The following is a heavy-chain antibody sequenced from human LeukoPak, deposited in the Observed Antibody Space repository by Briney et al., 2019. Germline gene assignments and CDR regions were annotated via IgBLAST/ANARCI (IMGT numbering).Heavy chain of an antibody. CDR2: ISPVFGTA. CDR3: ATGPAAGNWFDP. V-gene: IGHV1-69*05. D-gene: IGHD6-13*01. CDR1: GGTFISYA. J-gene: IGHJ5*02. Sequence: ASVKVSCKASGGTFISYAISWGRQAPGQGPEWRGRISPVFGTADYAQNFQGRVTITTDESTSTAYMELRSLRSEDTAVYYCATGPAAGNWFDPWGQETLVTVSA.